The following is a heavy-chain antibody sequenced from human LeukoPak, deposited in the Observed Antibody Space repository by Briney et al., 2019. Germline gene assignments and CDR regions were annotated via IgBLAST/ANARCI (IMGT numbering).Heavy chain of an antibody. CDR3: ARLPYSSSWYGFDY. V-gene: IGHV1-2*02. D-gene: IGHD6-13*01. CDR1: GYTFTGYY. CDR2: INPNNGGT. Sequence: ASVKVSCKASGYTFTGYYMLWVRQAPGQGPEWMGWINPNNGGTDYAQKFQGRVTMTRDTYISTAYMELSRLRSDDTAVYYCARLPYSSSWYGFDYWGQGTLVTVSS. J-gene: IGHJ4*02.